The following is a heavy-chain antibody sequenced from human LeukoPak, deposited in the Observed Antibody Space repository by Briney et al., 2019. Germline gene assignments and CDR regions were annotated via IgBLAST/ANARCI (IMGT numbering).Heavy chain of an antibody. V-gene: IGHV3-74*01. CDR3: ASGTIFGVVIPFDY. J-gene: IGHJ4*02. D-gene: IGHD3-3*01. CDR2: INTDGSST. Sequence: PGGSLRLSCAASGFTFSSYWMHWVRQAPGKGLVWVSRINTDGSSTSYADSVKGRFTISRDNAKNTLYLQMNSLRAEDTAVYYCASGTIFGVVIPFDYWGQGTLVTVSS. CDR1: GFTFSSYW.